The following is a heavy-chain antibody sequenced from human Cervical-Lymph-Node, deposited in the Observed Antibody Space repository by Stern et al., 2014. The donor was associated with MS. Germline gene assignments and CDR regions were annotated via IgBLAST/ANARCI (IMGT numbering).Heavy chain of an antibody. CDR1: GGTFSNYA. CDR3: ASPLTATSVPFGYYGMDV. V-gene: IGHV1-69*01. D-gene: IGHD4-17*01. J-gene: IGHJ6*02. CDR2: IVPLFGKP. Sequence: QMQLVQSGAEVKKPGSSVKVSCKASGGTFSNYATSWVRQAPGQGLEWMGGIVPLFGKPNYAQKCQGRVTITADESTSTAYMDLSSLRSEDTAVYYCASPLTATSVPFGYYGMDVWGQGTTVTVS.